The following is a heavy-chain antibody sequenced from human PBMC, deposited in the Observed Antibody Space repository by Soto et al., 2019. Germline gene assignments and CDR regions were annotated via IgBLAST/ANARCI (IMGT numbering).Heavy chain of an antibody. D-gene: IGHD3-10*01. CDR1: GFTFSSYA. Sequence: QVQLVESGGGVVQPGRSLRLSCAASGFTFSSYAMHWVRQAPGKGLEWVAVISYDGSNKYYADSVKGRFTISRDNSKNTLYLQINRLRGEETAVYYCSRTVGYGLGSWGYCFDVWGQGTMVTVSS. V-gene: IGHV3-30-3*01. J-gene: IGHJ3*01. CDR3: SRTVGYGLGSWGYCFDV. CDR2: ISYDGSNK.